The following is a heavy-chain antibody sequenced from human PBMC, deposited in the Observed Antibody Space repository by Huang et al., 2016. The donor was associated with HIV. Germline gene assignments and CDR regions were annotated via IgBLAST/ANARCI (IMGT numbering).Heavy chain of an antibody. CDR1: GFTFSSFW. J-gene: IGHJ4*02. D-gene: IGHD3-10*01. Sequence: EVQLVESGGGLVQPGGSLRLPCTASGFTFSSFWMGWVRQASGKGLEWVANIKQDGSEKYYVDSVKGRFSSSRDNAKNSLYLQMNSLRAEDTAVYYCARRLRYYYGSGRTSGYFDYWGQGTLVTVSS. CDR2: IKQDGSEK. V-gene: IGHV3-7*01. CDR3: ARRLRYYYGSGRTSGYFDY.